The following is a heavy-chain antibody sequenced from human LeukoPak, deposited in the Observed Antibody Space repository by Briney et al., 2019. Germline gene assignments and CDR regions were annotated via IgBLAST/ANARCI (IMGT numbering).Heavy chain of an antibody. CDR3: ARLRGSGWLDY. J-gene: IGHJ4*02. CDR1: GDSVSSDSYN. V-gene: IGHV4-61*01. Sequence: SETLSLTCTVSGDSVSSDSYNWGWIRQPPGKRLESLGHIYYTGSTNYSPSLKSRVTISVDTSKNQFSLKLSSVTAADTAVYYCARLRGSGWLDYWGQGTLVTVSS. CDR2: IYYTGST. D-gene: IGHD6-19*01.